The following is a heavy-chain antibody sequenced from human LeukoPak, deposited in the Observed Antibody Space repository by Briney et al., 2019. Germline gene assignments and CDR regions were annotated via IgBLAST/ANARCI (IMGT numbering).Heavy chain of an antibody. CDR2: IYSGGST. J-gene: IGHJ6*03. V-gene: IGHV3-53*01. Sequence: GGSLRLSCAASGFTVSSNYMSWVRQAPGKGLEWVSVIYSGGSTYYADSVKGRFTISRDNSKNTLYLQMTSLRPEDTAVYYCARETGDGAYYYYYMDVWGKGTTVTVSS. CDR3: ARETGDGAYYYYYMDV. D-gene: IGHD7-27*01. CDR1: GFTVSSNY.